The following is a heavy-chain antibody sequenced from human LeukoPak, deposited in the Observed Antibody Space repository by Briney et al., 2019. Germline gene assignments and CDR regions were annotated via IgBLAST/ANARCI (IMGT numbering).Heavy chain of an antibody. CDR2: INPSGGST. Sequence: ASVKVSCKASGYTFTSYDSNWVRQAPGQGLEWMGLINPSGGSTNYAQKFQARVTLTRDTSISTAYMELSSLRSDDTAVYFCARETGLSGTYSDAFDIWGQGTMVTVSS. CDR3: ARETGLSGTYSDAFDI. V-gene: IGHV1-2*02. D-gene: IGHD3-3*01. CDR1: GYTFTSYD. J-gene: IGHJ3*02.